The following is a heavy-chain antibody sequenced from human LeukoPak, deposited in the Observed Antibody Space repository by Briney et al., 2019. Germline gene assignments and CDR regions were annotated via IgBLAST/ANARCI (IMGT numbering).Heavy chain of an antibody. J-gene: IGHJ4*02. CDR2: ISYDGSNK. CDR3: ARVMGQYYYDSSGLYYFDY. CDR1: GFTFSSYA. D-gene: IGHD3-22*01. Sequence: VQPGRSLRLSCAASGFTFSSYAMHWVRQAPGKGLEWVAVISYDGSNKYYADSVKGRFTISRDNSKNTLYLQMNSLRAEDTAVYYCARVMGQYYYDSSGLYYFDYWGQGTLVTVSS. V-gene: IGHV3-30-3*01.